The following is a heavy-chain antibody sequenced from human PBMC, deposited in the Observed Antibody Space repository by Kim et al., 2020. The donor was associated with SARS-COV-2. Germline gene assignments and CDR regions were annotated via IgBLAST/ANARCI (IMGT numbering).Heavy chain of an antibody. J-gene: IGHJ4*02. CDR2: INTNTGNP. CDR1: GYTFTSYA. CDR3: ARGPPNYDFWSGYYGEFDY. D-gene: IGHD3-3*01. Sequence: ASVKVSCKASGYTFTSYAMNWVRQAPGQGLEWMGWINTNTGNPTYAQGFTGRFVFSLDTSVSTAYLQISSLKAEDTAVYYCARGPPNYDFWSGYYGEFDYWGQGTLFTVSS. V-gene: IGHV7-4-1*02.